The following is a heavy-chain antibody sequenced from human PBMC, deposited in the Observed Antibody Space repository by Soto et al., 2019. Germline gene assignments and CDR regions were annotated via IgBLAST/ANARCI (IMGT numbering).Heavy chain of an antibody. CDR2: ISGSGGST. J-gene: IGHJ4*02. D-gene: IGHD7-27*01. V-gene: IGHV3-23*01. CDR3: AKDWNWGSPFDY. CDR1: GFIFSSYA. Sequence: EVQLLESGRGLVQPGGSLRLSCAASGFIFSSYAMSWVRQAPGKGLEWVSAISGSGGSTYYADSVKGRFTISRDNSKNTLYLQMNSLRAEDTAVYYCAKDWNWGSPFDYWGQGTLVTVSS.